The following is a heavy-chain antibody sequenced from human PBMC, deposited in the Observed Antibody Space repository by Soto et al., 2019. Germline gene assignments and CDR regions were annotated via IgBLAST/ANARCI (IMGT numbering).Heavy chain of an antibody. CDR1: GGTFSSYS. CDR2: IIPIFGTA. J-gene: IGHJ4*02. V-gene: IGHV1-69*01. D-gene: IGHD1-26*01. Sequence: QVQLVQSGAEVKKPGSSVKVSCKASGGTFSSYSINWVRQAPGQGLEWMGEIIPIFGTANYAQKLQGRVTITADESTRTAYMELSSLKSEDTAVSYCARDGGKDSGGIDYWGQGTLVTVSS. CDR3: ARDGGKDSGGIDY.